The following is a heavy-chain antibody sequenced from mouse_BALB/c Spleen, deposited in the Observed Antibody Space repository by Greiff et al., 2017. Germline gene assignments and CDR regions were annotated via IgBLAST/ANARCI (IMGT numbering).Heavy chain of an antibody. J-gene: IGHJ3*01. V-gene: IGHV14-3*02. Sequence: VQLQQSGAELVKPGASVKLSCTASGFNIKDTYMHWVKQRPEQGLEWIGRIDPANGNTKYDPKFQGKATITADTSSNTAYLQLSSLTSEDTAVYYCARYDYDRAWFAYWGQGTLVTVSA. CDR3: ARYDYDRAWFAY. CDR1: GFNIKDTY. CDR2: IDPANGNT. D-gene: IGHD2-4*01.